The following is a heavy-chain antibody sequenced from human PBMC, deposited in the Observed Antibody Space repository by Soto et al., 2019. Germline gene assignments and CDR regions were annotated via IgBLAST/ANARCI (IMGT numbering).Heavy chain of an antibody. CDR1: GYTFTSYY. J-gene: IGHJ5*02. V-gene: IGHV1-46*01. Sequence: AASVKVSCKASGYTFTSYYMHWMRQAPGQGLEWMGIINPSGGSATYAQKFQGRVTMTRDTSTSTDYMELSSLRSEDTAVYYCARDRGWFDPWGQGTLVTVSS. CDR3: ARDRGWFDP. CDR2: INPSGGSA.